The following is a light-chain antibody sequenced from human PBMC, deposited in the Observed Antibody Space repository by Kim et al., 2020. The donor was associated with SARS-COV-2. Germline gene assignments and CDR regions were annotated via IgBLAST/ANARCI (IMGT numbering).Light chain of an antibody. CDR3: QSYDSSLSGRV. J-gene: IGLJ3*02. CDR2: GNN. V-gene: IGLV1-40*01. CDR1: SSNIGAGYD. Sequence: RVTISCTGGSSNIGAGYDVHWYQQLPGTAPKLLIYGNNNRPSGVPDRFSGSKSGTSASLAITGLQAEDEADYYCQSYDSSLSGRVFGRGTQLTVL.